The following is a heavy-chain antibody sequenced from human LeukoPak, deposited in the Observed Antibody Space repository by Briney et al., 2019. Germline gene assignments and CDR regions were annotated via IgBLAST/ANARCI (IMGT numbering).Heavy chain of an antibody. V-gene: IGHV4-61*02. J-gene: IGHJ4*02. D-gene: IGHD2/OR15-2a*01. CDR3: ASGNTLKGVDY. CDR2: IYTSGST. CDR1: GDSIRSNNYY. Sequence: SQTLSLTCSVSGDSIRSNNYYWSWVRQPAGKGLEWIGRIYTSGSTLYSPSLQSRVTISIDKSKNQFSLRLTSVTAADSAVYYCASGNTLKGVDYWGQGTLVSVSS.